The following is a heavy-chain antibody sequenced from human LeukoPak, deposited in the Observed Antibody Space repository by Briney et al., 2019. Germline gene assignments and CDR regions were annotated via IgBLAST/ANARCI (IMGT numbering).Heavy chain of an antibody. CDR1: GDSVSGKSVA. V-gene: IGHV6-1*01. D-gene: IGHD5-18*01. CDR2: TFYRSNWSS. J-gene: IGHJ6*02. CDR3: ARGSTRGYSYGYYYYYGMDV. Sequence: SQTLSLTCASSGDSVSGKSVAWNWIRQSPSRGLEWLGRTFYRSNWSSEYATSMKGRITINPDTSKNQFSLQLISVTPEDTAVYYCARGSTRGYSYGYYYYYGMDVWGQGTTVTVSS.